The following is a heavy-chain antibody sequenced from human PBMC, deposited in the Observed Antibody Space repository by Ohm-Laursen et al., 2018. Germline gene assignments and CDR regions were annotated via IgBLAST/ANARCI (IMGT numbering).Heavy chain of an antibody. CDR3: ARGWWYRSGYSAEYFQH. D-gene: IGHD3-22*01. J-gene: IGHJ1*01. CDR2: IYSGGST. V-gene: IGHV3-53*01. CDR1: GFTFSSYW. Sequence: SLRLSCSASGFTFSSYWMSWVRQAPGKGLEWVSVIYSGGSTYYADSVKGRFTISRDNSKNTLYLQMNSLRAEDTAVYYCARGWWYRSGYSAEYFQHWGQGTLVTVSS.